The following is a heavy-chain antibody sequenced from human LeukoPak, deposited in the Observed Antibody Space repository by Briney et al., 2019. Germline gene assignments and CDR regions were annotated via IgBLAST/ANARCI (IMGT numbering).Heavy chain of an antibody. V-gene: IGHV1-69*13. J-gene: IGHJ5*02. CDR3: ARDLYYYDSSGYYYNWFDP. CDR2: IIPIFGTA. D-gene: IGHD3-22*01. Sequence: ASVKVSCKASGGTFSSYAISWVRQAPGQGLEWMGGIIPIFGTANYAQKFLGRVTITADESTSTAYMELSSLRSEDTAVYYCARDLYYYDSSGYYYNWFDPWGQGTLVTVSS. CDR1: GGTFSSYA.